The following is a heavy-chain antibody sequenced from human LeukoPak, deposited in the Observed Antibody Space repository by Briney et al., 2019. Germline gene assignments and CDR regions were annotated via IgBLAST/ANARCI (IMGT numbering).Heavy chain of an antibody. J-gene: IGHJ5*02. CDR2: INHSGST. CDR3: ASEVVVTATYWFDP. D-gene: IGHD2-21*02. CDR1: GGSFSGYY. Sequence: SETLSLTCAVYGGSFSGYYWSWIRQPPGKGLEWIGEINHSGSTNYNPSLKSRVTISVDTSKNQFSLKLSSVTAADTAVYYCASEVVVTATYWFDPWGQGTLVTVSS. V-gene: IGHV4-34*01.